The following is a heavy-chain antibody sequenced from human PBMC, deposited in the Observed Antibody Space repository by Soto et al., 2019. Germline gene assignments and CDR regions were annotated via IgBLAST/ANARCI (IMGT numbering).Heavy chain of an antibody. CDR1: GGSISSGDYY. D-gene: IGHD3-22*01. CDR3: PRGDYYDSLGYFDL. J-gene: IGHJ2*01. Sequence: SETLSLTCTVSGGSISSGDYYWSWIRQPPGKGLEWIGYIYYSGSTYYSPSLKSRVTISVDTSKNQFSLKLSSVTAADTAVYYCPRGDYYDSLGYFDLWGRGTLVTVSS. V-gene: IGHV4-30-4*01. CDR2: IYYSGST.